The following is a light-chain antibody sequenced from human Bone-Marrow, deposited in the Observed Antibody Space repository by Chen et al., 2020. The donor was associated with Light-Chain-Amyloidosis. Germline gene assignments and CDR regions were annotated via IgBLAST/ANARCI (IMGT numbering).Light chain of an antibody. CDR3: LQDYTFPHT. CDR2: AAF. J-gene: IGKJ2*01. Sequence: AIQMPQSPPSLSASVGDRVTITCRASQGIRNDLGWFQQKPGKAPKPLIYAAFNLHSGVPARFSGSGSGTDFTLTISSLQPEDFAPYFCLQDYTFPHTFGQGTKLEIK. CDR1: QGIRND. V-gene: IGKV1-6*01.